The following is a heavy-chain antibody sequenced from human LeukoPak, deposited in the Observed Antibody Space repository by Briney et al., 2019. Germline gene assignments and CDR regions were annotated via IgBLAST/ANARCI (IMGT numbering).Heavy chain of an antibody. D-gene: IGHD5-18*01. CDR2: INWNAGST. J-gene: IGHJ4*02. Sequence: GGSLRLSCAASGYTFDDYGMSWVRQAPGKGLEWVSGINWNAGSTGYAESVKGRFTISRDNAKNSLYLQMNSLRAEDTALYYCAFYSYGYRDFDYWGQGTLVTVSS. CDR3: AFYSYGYRDFDY. V-gene: IGHV3-20*04. CDR1: GYTFDDYG.